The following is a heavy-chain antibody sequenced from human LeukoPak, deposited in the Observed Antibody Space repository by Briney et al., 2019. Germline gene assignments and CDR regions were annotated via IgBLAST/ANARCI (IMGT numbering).Heavy chain of an antibody. J-gene: IGHJ4*02. Sequence: PSETLSLTCNVSGVSISSHYWSWLRQPPGKGLEWVGYRYHNGNSNYNPSRRSRVTLSMSMSKSQCSLSLNSVTAADTAVYYCARMVFGIMTGYYHDSWGQGTLVTVSS. V-gene: IGHV4-59*11. CDR2: RYHNGNS. D-gene: IGHD2-8*01. CDR3: ARMVFGIMTGYYHDS. CDR1: GVSISSHY.